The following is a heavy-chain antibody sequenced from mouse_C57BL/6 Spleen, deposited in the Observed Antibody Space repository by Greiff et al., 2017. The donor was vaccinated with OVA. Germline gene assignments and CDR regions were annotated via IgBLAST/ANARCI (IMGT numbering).Heavy chain of an antibody. CDR3: ARHERGLDSSGYYYAMDY. CDR1: GFSLTSYG. Sequence: QVQLKESGPGLVAPSQSLSITCTVSGFSLTSYGVHWVRQPPGKGLEWLVVIRSDGSTTYNSALKSRLSISKDNSKSQVFLKMNRLQTDDTAMYYCARHERGLDSSGYYYAMDYWGQGTSVTVSS. V-gene: IGHV2-6-1*01. D-gene: IGHD3-2*02. J-gene: IGHJ4*01. CDR2: IRSDGST.